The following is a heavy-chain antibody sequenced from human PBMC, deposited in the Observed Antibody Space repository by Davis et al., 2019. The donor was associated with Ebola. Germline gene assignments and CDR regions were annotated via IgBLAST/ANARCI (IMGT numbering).Heavy chain of an antibody. J-gene: IGHJ1*01. V-gene: IGHV3-53*01. CDR2: IYNAGNT. CDR3: TRGRGGSSWEVL. D-gene: IGHD6-13*01. CDR1: GFTVSSSY. Sequence: GESLKISCAASGFTVSSSYMSWVRQAPGKGLEWVSVIYNAGNTYYADSVKGRFTISRDNSKNTMYLQMNSLRVDDTAIYYCTRGRGGSSWEVLWGQGTLVTVSS.